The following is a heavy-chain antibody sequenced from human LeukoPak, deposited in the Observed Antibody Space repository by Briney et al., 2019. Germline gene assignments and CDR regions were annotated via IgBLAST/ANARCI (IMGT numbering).Heavy chain of an antibody. CDR2: ISSSGSTI. CDR1: GFTFSSYE. J-gene: IGHJ4*02. V-gene: IGHV3-48*03. CDR3: ARDSYGPPDY. Sequence: GGSLRLSCAASGFTFSSYEMNWVRQAPGKGPEWVSYISSSGSTIYYADSVKGRFTISRDNAKNTLYLQMNSLRAEDTAVYYCARDSYGPPDYWGQGTLVTVSS. D-gene: IGHD4-17*01.